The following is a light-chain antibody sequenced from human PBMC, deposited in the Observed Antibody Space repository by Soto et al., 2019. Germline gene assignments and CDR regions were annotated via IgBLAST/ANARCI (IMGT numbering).Light chain of an antibody. CDR2: AAS. CDR1: QSISNA. V-gene: IGKV1-6*01. Sequence: AIQNTQSPSTLAASVGDRVTNTCRASQSISNALAWYQQKPGKAPKLLIYAASNLQSGVPSRFSGSGSGTDFTLTISSLQPEDFATYYCQQDYDYPLTFGQGTRLEIK. J-gene: IGKJ5*01. CDR3: QQDYDYPLT.